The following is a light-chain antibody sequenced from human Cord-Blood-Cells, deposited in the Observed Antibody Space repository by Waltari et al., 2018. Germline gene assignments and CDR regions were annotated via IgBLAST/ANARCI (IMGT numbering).Light chain of an antibody. Sequence: QSALTQPRSVSGSPGQSVTIPCTATRRDVGGYHYVSWYQQHPGKAPKLMIYDVSKRPSGVPDRFSGSKSGNTASLTISGLQAEDEADYYCCSYAGSYVFGTGTKVTVL. CDR3: CSYAGSYV. CDR1: RRDVGGYHY. CDR2: DVS. J-gene: IGLJ1*01. V-gene: IGLV2-11*01.